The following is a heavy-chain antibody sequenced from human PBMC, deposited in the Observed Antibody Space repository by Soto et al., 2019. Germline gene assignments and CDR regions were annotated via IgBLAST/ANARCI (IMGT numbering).Heavy chain of an antibody. V-gene: IGHV4-4*02. CDR2: IYHSGST. Sequence: QVQLQESGPGLVKHSGTLSLTCAVSGGSISSSNWWSWVRQPPGKGLEWIGEIYHSGSTNYNPSRTSRLTISVDKSKNQFSLKLSAVTAADTAVYYCASRLADYGLDSWGQGTLVTVSS. CDR3: ASRLADYGLDS. J-gene: IGHJ4*02. D-gene: IGHD4-17*01. CDR1: GGSISSSNW.